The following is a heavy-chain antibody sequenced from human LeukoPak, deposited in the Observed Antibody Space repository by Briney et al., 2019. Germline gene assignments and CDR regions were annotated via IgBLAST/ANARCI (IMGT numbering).Heavy chain of an antibody. Sequence: ASVKVSCKASGYTFTSYSMNGVRQVPGQGLEWMGYISANTGNPTYAQDFTGRFVFFWDTSVTTAYLQISSLKAEDTAVYYCARDARVGSYDHWGQGTLVTVSS. CDR3: ARDARVGSYDH. D-gene: IGHD1-26*01. J-gene: IGHJ4*02. CDR2: ISANTGNP. V-gene: IGHV7-4-1*02. CDR1: GYTFTSYS.